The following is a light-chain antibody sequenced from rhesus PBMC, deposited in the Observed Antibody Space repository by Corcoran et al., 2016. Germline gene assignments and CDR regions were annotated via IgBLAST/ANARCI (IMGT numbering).Light chain of an antibody. Sequence: EIVMTQTPLSLPVTLGEPASISCRSSQSLLHSNGYTYLFWFLQKRGQSPQLLIYLGSNRASGVPDRYSGNGSGTDFTLEISRVEAEDVGVYYCLQDIQLPLTFGGGTKVEIK. CDR3: LQDIQLPLT. CDR1: QSLLHSNGYTY. CDR2: LGS. J-gene: IGKJ4*01. V-gene: IGKV2-91*01.